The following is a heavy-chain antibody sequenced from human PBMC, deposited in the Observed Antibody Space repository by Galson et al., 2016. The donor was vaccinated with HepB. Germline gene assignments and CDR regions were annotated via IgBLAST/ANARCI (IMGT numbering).Heavy chain of an antibody. J-gene: IGHJ3*02. Sequence: SLRLSCAASGFTFNTYAMHWVRQAPGKGLEWVAVISYDGSNKYYADSVKGRFTISRDNSKNTVYLQMNSLRAEDTAVYYCAADDSSVGYDGFDIWGQGTMVTVSS. D-gene: IGHD3-3*01. CDR1: GFTFNTYA. CDR2: ISYDGSNK. V-gene: IGHV3-30-3*01. CDR3: AADDSSVGYDGFDI.